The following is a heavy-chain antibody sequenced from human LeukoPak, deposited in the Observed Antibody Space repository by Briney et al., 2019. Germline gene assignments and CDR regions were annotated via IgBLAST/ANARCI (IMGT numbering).Heavy chain of an antibody. Sequence: ASVKVSCKASGYTFTGYYMHWVRQAPGQGLEWMGWINPNSGGTNYAQKFQGRVTMTRDTSISTACMELSRLRSDDTAVYYCARERDCSSTSCPPDYWGQGTLVTVSS. CDR1: GYTFTGYY. D-gene: IGHD2-2*01. V-gene: IGHV1-2*02. J-gene: IGHJ4*02. CDR2: INPNSGGT. CDR3: ARERDCSSTSCPPDY.